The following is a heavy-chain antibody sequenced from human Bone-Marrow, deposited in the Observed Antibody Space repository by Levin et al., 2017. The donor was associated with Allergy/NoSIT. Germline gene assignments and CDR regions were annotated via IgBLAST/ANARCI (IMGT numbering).Heavy chain of an antibody. V-gene: IGHV2-70*11. Sequence: RLSGPTLVKPTQTLTLTCSFSGFSLSTRDVCVSWIRQPPGKALEWLARIDWDGDKYYTPSLKTRLTVSKDTSKNLVVLTMTNMDPVDTATYFCARTQVFEYSSSYGDYYVMDVWGQGTTVTVSS. D-gene: IGHD6-13*01. CDR2: IDWDGDK. CDR1: GFSLSTRDVC. CDR3: ARTQVFEYSSSYGDYYVMDV. J-gene: IGHJ6*02.